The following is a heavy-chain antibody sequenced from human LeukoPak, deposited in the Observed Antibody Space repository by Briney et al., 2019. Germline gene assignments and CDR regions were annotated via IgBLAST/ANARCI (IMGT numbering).Heavy chain of an antibody. V-gene: IGHV4-4*07. J-gene: IGHJ4*02. D-gene: IGHD3-3*01. Sequence: SETLSLTCAVSGYSISSGYYWSWIRQPAGKGLEWIGRIYTSGSTNYNPSLKSRVTMSVDTSKNQFSLKLSSVTAADTAVYYCAREVDDFWSGYYFDYWGQGTQVTVSS. CDR1: GYSISSGYY. CDR3: AREVDDFWSGYYFDY. CDR2: IYTSGST.